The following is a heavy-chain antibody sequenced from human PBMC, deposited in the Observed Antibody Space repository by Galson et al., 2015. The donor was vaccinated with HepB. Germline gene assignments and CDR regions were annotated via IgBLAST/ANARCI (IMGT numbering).Heavy chain of an antibody. V-gene: IGHV3-23*01. CDR3: AKASGPAAGYLDD. J-gene: IGHJ4*02. Sequence: SLRLSCAASGSSFNTYAMSWVRQAPGKGLEWVSGISASGRVTYYAESLKGRVTTSRNKYRNTLYLQMNSLTVEDTAVYCCAKASGPAAGYLDDWGQGTLVTVSS. CDR1: GSSFNTYA. D-gene: IGHD6-13*01. CDR2: ISASGRVT.